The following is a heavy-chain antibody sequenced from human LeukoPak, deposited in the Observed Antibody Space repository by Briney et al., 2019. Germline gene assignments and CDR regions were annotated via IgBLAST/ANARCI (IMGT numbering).Heavy chain of an antibody. CDR1: GCSISSYY. V-gene: IGHV4-59*01. Sequence: SETLSLTCTVSGCSISSYYWSWIRQPPGKGLEWVGSIYYSGSTNYNPSLKSRVTISVDTSKNQFSLKLSSVTAADTAVYYCARLIGYCSSTSCWDYYYYGMDVWGKGTTVTVSS. J-gene: IGHJ6*04. CDR3: ARLIGYCSSTSCWDYYYYGMDV. CDR2: IYYSGST. D-gene: IGHD2-2*01.